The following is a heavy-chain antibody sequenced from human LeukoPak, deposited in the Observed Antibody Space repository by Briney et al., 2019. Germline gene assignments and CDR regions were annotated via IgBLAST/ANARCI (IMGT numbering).Heavy chain of an antibody. V-gene: IGHV3-48*04. CDR3: SRLRGYSYGYGDY. CDR2: ISSSGRTI. CDR1: GFTFSGYS. J-gene: IGHJ4*02. D-gene: IGHD5-18*01. Sequence: SGGSLRLSCAASGFTFSGYSMNWVRQAPGKGLEWVSYISSSGRTIDYADSVKGRFTISRDNAKNSLYLQMNSLRAEDTAVYYCSRLRGYSYGYGDYWGQGTLVTVSS.